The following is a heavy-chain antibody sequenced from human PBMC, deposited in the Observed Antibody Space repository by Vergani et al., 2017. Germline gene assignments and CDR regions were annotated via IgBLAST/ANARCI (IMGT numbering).Heavy chain of an antibody. CDR2: IVVGSGNT. CDR1: GFTFTSSA. Sequence: QMQLVQSGPEVKKPGTSVKVSCKASGFTFTSSAMQWVRQARGQRLEWIGWIVVGSGNTNYAQKFQERVTITRDMSTSTAYMELSSLRSEDTAVYYCARVLIGYDSSGYALRAFDIWGQGTMVTVSS. CDR3: ARVLIGYDSSGYALRAFDI. V-gene: IGHV1-58*02. J-gene: IGHJ3*02. D-gene: IGHD3-22*01.